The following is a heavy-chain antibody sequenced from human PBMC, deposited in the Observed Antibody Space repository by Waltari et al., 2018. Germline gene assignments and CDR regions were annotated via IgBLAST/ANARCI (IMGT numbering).Heavy chain of an antibody. CDR1: GGTFSSYT. Sequence: QVQLVQSGAEVKKPGSSVKVSCKASGGTFSSYTISWVRQAPGQGLEWMGRIIPSLGIANYAQKFQGRVTITADKSTSTAYMELSSLRSEDTAVYYCARDRRITFGGVIVLGYWGQGTLVTVSS. V-gene: IGHV1-69*08. J-gene: IGHJ4*02. D-gene: IGHD3-16*02. CDR3: ARDRRITFGGVIVLGY. CDR2: IIPSLGIA.